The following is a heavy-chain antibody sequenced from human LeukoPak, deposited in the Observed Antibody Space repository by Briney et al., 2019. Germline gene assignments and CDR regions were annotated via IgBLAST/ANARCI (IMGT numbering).Heavy chain of an antibody. V-gene: IGHV3-23*01. CDR3: ARLSGTFGTTSRVLDA. J-gene: IGHJ5*02. CDR2: IGGSDGNT. Sequence: RGSLRLSCAASGFTFTTYAMTWVRQAPGKGLEWVSAIGGSDGNTYYADSVKGRFTISRDNSKNTLFLQMNNLGAEDTAPYYCARLSGTFGTTSRVLDAWGQGTLLTVSS. D-gene: IGHD1-1*01. CDR1: GFTFTTYA.